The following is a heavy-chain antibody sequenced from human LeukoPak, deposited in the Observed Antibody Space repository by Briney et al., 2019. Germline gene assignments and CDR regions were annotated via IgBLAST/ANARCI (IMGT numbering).Heavy chain of an antibody. CDR2: ISWNSGSI. J-gene: IGHJ4*02. D-gene: IGHD2-15*01. CDR1: GFTFDDYA. Sequence: GGSLRLSCAVSGFTFDDYAMHWVRQAPGKGLVWVSGISWNSGSIGYADSVKGRFTISRDNAKNSLYLQMNSLRAEDTALYYCAKDKATSWVAYYFDYWGQGTLVTVSS. CDR3: AKDKATSWVAYYFDY. V-gene: IGHV3-9*01.